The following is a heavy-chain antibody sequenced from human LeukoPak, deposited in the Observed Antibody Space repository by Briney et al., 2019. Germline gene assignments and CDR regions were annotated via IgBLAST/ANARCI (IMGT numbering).Heavy chain of an antibody. CDR3: ARDRLGVTRMYFAS. Sequence: GGSLRLSCAASGFTFSSYFMGWVRQAPGKGLEWVANIKQDGSEKYYVDSVKGRFTISRDNAKNSLYLQMNSLRAEDTAVYYCARDRLGVTRMYFASWGQGTLVTVSS. D-gene: IGHD3-10*01. CDR1: GFTFSSYF. V-gene: IGHV3-7*01. CDR2: IKQDGSEK. J-gene: IGHJ4*02.